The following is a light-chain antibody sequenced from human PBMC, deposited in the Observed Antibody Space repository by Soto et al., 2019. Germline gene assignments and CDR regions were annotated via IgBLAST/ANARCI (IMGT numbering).Light chain of an antibody. V-gene: IGKV3-11*01. J-gene: IGKJ5*01. CDR2: DAS. CDR1: QSASSY. CDR3: QERSRGPPT. Sequence: EIVLTQSPATLSLSPGERATLSCRASQSASSYLAWYLQKPGQAPRLLLYDASHRATGIPARFSGSGSGTHFTIPIRGLEPEDVALCYCQERSRGPPTFGQGTLLEIK.